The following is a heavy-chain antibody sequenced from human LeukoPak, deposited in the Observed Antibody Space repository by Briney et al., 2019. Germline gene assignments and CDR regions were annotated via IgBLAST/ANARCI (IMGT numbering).Heavy chain of an antibody. V-gene: IGHV3-23*01. CDR3: AKGANWNYGEGLDY. D-gene: IGHD1-7*01. J-gene: IGHJ4*02. CDR2: ISGSGGST. Sequence: GGSLRLSCAASGFTFSSYSMNWVRQAPGKGLEWVSAISGSGGSTYYADSVKGRFTISRDNSKNTLYLQMNSLRAEDTAVYYCAKGANWNYGEGLDYWGQGTLVTVSS. CDR1: GFTFSSYS.